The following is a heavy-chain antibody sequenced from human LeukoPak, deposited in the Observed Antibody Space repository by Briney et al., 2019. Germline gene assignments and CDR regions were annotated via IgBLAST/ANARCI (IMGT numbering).Heavy chain of an antibody. CDR2: INHSGST. Sequence: SETLSLTCAVYGGSFSGYYWSWIRQPPGKGLEGIGEINHSGSTNYNPSLKSRVTISLDPSKNQLSLKLSSVPAADTAVYYCARKALVYDYVWGSYRSVYFDYWGQGTLVTVSS. J-gene: IGHJ4*02. CDR1: GGSFSGYY. CDR3: ARKALVYDYVWGSYRSVYFDY. V-gene: IGHV4-34*01. D-gene: IGHD3-16*02.